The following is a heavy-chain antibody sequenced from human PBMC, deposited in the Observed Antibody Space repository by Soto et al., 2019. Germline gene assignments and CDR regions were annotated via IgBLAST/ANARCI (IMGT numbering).Heavy chain of an antibody. Sequence: EVQLVESGGGLVKPGGSLRLSCAASGFTFSSYSMNWVRQAPGKGLEWVSSISSSSSYIYYADSVKGRFTISRDNAKNPLYLQMNSLTAEDTAVYYCARGSFDYGEYESVYYYYYYYMDVWGKGTTVTVSS. CDR3: ARGSFDYGEYESVYYYYYYYMDV. D-gene: IGHD4-17*01. CDR1: GFTFSSYS. J-gene: IGHJ6*03. CDR2: ISSSSSYI. V-gene: IGHV3-21*01.